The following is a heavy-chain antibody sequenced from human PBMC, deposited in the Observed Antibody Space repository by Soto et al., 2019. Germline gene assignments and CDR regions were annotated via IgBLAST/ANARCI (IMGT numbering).Heavy chain of an antibody. Sequence: QLQLQESGPGLVKPSETLSLTCTVSGGSISSSSYYWGWIRQPPGKGLEWIGSIYYSGSTYYNPSLKSRVTISVDTSKNQFSLKLSSVTAADTAVYYCANGYSGYETIDYWGQGTLVTVSS. CDR2: IYYSGST. CDR1: GGSISSSSYY. J-gene: IGHJ4*02. D-gene: IGHD5-12*01. CDR3: ANGYSGYETIDY. V-gene: IGHV4-39*01.